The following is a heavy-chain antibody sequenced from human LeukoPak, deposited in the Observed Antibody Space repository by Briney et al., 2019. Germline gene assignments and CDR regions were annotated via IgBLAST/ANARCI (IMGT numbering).Heavy chain of an antibody. CDR1: SYSISSGFY. D-gene: IGHD1-26*01. V-gene: IGHV4-38-2*01. Sequence: SETLSLTCAVPSYSISSGFYWGWIRQPPGKGLEWIGSIYYSGTTYYNPSLKSRVTITVDTSKNQFSLKLSSVTAADTAVYYCARARGGTYADFDYWGQGTLVTVSS. J-gene: IGHJ4*02. CDR3: ARARGGTYADFDY. CDR2: IYYSGTT.